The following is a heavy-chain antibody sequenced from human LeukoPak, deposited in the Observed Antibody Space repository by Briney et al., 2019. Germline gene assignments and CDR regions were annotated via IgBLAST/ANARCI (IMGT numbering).Heavy chain of an antibody. CDR1: GYTFTSYD. D-gene: IGHD3-3*01. V-gene: IGHV1-8*01. J-gene: IGHJ5*02. CDR2: MNPNRCNT. Sequence: ASVNVSCKASGYTFTSYDINWVRQATGQGLEWMGWMNPNRCNTGYAQKFQGRVTMTRNTSISTAYMELSSLRSEDTAVYYCARDRKSITIFGVVISSWFDPWGQGTLVTVSS. CDR3: ARDRKSITIFGVVISSWFDP.